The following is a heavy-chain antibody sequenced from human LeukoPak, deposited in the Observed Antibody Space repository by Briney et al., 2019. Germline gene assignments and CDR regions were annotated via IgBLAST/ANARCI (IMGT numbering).Heavy chain of an antibody. V-gene: IGHV1-24*01. CDR3: ATLLRFYDSSGYYRIYFDY. D-gene: IGHD3-22*01. Sequence: ASVKVSCKVSGYTLTELSMHWVRQAPGKGLEWMGGFDPEDGETIYAQKFQGRVTMTEDTSIDTAYMELSSLRSEDTAVYYCATLLRFYDSSGYYRIYFDYWGQGTLVTVSS. CDR2: FDPEDGET. CDR1: GYTLTELS. J-gene: IGHJ4*02.